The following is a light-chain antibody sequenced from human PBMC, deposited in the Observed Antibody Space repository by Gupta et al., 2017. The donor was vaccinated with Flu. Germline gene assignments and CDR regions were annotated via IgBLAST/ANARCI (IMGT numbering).Light chain of an antibody. Sequence: EIVLTQSPATLSLSPGERATLSCRASQSVSSYLAWYQQKPGQAPRLLIYDASRATGSPARFSGSGSGKDCTLTISSLEPEECAVYYCQQRSNGPQEGFTFGHGTKVDIK. CDR2: DAS. V-gene: IGKV3-11*01. J-gene: IGKJ3*01. CDR3: QQRSNGPQEGFT. CDR1: QSVSSY.